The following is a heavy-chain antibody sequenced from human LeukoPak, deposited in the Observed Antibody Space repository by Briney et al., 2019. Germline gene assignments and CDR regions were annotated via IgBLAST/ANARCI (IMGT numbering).Heavy chain of an antibody. D-gene: IGHD2-15*01. CDR1: GFAFTSYW. CDR3: ARTYCSGGSCYLPIYYGMDV. Sequence: GGSLRLSCAASGFAFTSYWMSWVRQAPGMGLEWVANIAQDGSEKYYVDSVKGRFTISRDNSKNTLYLQMNSLRAEDTAVYYCARTYCSGGSCYLPIYYGMDVWGQGTTVTVSS. V-gene: IGHV3-7*01. J-gene: IGHJ6*02. CDR2: IAQDGSEK.